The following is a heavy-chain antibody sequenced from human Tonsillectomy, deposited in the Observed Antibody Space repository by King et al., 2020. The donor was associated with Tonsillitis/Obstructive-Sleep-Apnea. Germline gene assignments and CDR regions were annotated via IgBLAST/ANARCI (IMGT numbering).Heavy chain of an antibody. CDR3: ARAGVYVGWYNWLDP. V-gene: IGHV1-46*01. CDR2: INPSGGST. CDR1: GYTFTSYY. D-gene: IGHD5/OR15-5a*01. Sequence: VQLVESGAEVKKPGASVKVSCKASGYTFTSYYMHWVRQAPGQGLEWMGIINPSGGSTRYAQKFQGRVTMTRDTSTSTVYMELSSLRSEDTAVYYCARAGVYVGWYNWLDPWGQGTLVTVSS. J-gene: IGHJ5*02.